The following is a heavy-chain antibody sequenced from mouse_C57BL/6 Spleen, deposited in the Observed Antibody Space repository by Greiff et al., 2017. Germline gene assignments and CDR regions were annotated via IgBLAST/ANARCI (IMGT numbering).Heavy chain of an antibody. V-gene: IGHV5-17*01. Sequence: EVNVVESGGGLVKPGGSLTLSCAASGFTFSDYGMHWVRQAPEKGLEWVAYISSGSSTIYYADTVKGRFTISRDNAKNTLFLQMTSLRSEDTAMYYCARGAFGNGYFDVWGTGTTVTVSS. CDR3: ARGAFGNGYFDV. J-gene: IGHJ1*03. CDR2: ISSGSSTI. CDR1: GFTFSDYG.